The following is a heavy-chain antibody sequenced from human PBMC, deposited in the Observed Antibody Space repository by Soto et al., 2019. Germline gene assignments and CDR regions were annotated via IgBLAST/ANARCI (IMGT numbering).Heavy chain of an antibody. D-gene: IGHD3-10*01. CDR3: AQEESSFGSDSFDS. V-gene: IGHV4-59*01. J-gene: IGHJ4*02. CDR1: GASIRGYY. Sequence: SETLSLTCSVSGASIRGYYWTWIRQPPGKGLEWIGYIYYTGSTKYNPSLKSRVTISVYTSKNQFSLKLSSVTAADTAVYYCAQEESSFGSDSFDSWGQGAMVTGSS. CDR2: IYYTGST.